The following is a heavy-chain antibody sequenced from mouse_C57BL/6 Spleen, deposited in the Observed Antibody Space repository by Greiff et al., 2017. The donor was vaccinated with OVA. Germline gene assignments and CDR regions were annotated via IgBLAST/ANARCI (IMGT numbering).Heavy chain of an antibody. D-gene: IGHD1-1*01. J-gene: IGHJ4*01. CDR2: ISSGGDYL. Sequence: EVQLVESGEGLVKPGGSLKLSCAASGFTFGSYAMSWVRQTPEKRLEWVAYISSGGDYLYYADTVKGRFPISRDNARNTLYLQRSSLKSEDTDMYYCKREYGSSYYYAMAYWGEGTAVNVSS. CDR1: GFTFGSYA. V-gene: IGHV5-9-1*02. CDR3: KREYGSSYYYAMAY.